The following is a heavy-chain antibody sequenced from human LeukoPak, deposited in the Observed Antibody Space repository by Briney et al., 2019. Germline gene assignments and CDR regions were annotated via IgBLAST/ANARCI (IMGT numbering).Heavy chain of an antibody. CDR1: GFTFSSYG. CDR3: AKEWNYYDSSGYLAY. Sequence: PGGSLRLSCAASGFTFSSYGMHWVRQAPGKGLEWVAFIRYDGSNKYNADSVKGRFTISRDNSKNTLYLQMNSLRAEDTAVYYCAKEWNYYDSSGYLAYWGQGTLVTVSS. J-gene: IGHJ4*02. V-gene: IGHV3-30*02. D-gene: IGHD3-22*01. CDR2: IRYDGSNK.